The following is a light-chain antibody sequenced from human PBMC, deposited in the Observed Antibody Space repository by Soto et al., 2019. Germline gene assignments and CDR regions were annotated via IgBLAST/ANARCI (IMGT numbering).Light chain of an antibody. CDR1: QTINNN. Sequence: VMTQAPATLSVSPGERATLSCRASQTINNNVAWYQLKDGQVPRLVIYGASTRATDIPARFSGSGSGTDFTLTISRLEPEDFTVYYCQQYGSLPTTFGPGTKVDIK. CDR2: GAS. J-gene: IGKJ3*01. CDR3: QQYGSLPTT. V-gene: IGKV3-15*01.